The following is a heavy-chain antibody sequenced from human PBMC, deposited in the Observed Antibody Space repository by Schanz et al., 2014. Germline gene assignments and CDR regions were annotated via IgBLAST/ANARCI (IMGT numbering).Heavy chain of an antibody. CDR2: ISGSGAGT. CDR3: ARVGGTYYDFWSGVPPTVMHDGFDI. Sequence: DVQLLESGGGLVQPGGSLRLSCAASGFTFSSYAMSWVRQPPGKGLEWVSAISGSGAGTYYADSVKGRFTFSRDNAKNSMYLEMNSLRAEDTAVFYCARVGGTYYDFWSGVPPTVMHDGFDIWGQGTMVTVS. J-gene: IGHJ3*02. D-gene: IGHD3-3*01. CDR1: GFTFSSYA. V-gene: IGHV3-23*01.